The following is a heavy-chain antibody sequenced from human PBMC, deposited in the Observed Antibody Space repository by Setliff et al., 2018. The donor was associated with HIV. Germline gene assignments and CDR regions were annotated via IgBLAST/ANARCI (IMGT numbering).Heavy chain of an antibody. Sequence: PSETLSLTCAVSGYSISSGYYWGWIRQPPGKRLEWIGSIYHTGSTDYNPSLKSRVTISVDTSKNHFSLKLSSVTAADTAVYYCAREEDYNFWSGYDWFDPWGQGTKVTVSS. V-gene: IGHV4-38-2*02. CDR3: AREEDYNFWSGYDWFDP. D-gene: IGHD3-3*01. J-gene: IGHJ5*01. CDR1: GYSISSGYY. CDR2: IYHTGST.